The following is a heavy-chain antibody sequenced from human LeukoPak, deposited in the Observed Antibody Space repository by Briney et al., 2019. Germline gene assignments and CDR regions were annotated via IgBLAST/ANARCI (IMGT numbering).Heavy chain of an antibody. Sequence: NPSETLSLTCAVSGGSISSGGYSWSWLRQPPGKGLEWIGYIYHNGNTYYSPSLKSRVTISVDRSKNQLSLKLSSVTAADTAMYYCASGGYSYGFDYWGQGTLVTVSS. J-gene: IGHJ4*02. CDR3: ASGGYSYGFDY. V-gene: IGHV4-30-2*01. D-gene: IGHD5-18*01. CDR2: IYHNGNT. CDR1: GGSISSGGYS.